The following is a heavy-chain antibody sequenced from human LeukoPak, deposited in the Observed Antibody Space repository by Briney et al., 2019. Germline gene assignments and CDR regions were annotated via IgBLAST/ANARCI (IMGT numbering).Heavy chain of an antibody. CDR3: ARKEGGNFDY. J-gene: IGHJ4*02. CDR1: GITFSANW. Sequence: GGSLRLSCAASGITFSANWMHWVRQAPGKGLVWVARIDTDGTITNYADSVKGRFTISRDNAENTLYLQMNSLRADDTAVYYCARKEGGNFDYWGQGSLVTVSS. D-gene: IGHD3-16*01. CDR2: IDTDGTIT. V-gene: IGHV3-74*01.